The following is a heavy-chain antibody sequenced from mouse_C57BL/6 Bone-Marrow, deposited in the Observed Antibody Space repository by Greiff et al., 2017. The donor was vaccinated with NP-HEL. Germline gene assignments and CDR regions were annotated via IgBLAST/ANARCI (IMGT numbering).Heavy chain of an antibody. CDR3: AFITTVVPWYFDV. J-gene: IGHJ1*03. D-gene: IGHD1-1*01. CDR1: GYTFTSYG. V-gene: IGHV1-81*01. Sequence: QVQLQQSGAELARPGASVKLSCKASGYTFTSYGISWVKQRTGQGLEWIGEIYPRSGNTYYNEKFKGKATLTADKSSSTAYMELRSLTSEDSAVYFCAFITTVVPWYFDVWGTGTTVTVSS. CDR2: IYPRSGNT.